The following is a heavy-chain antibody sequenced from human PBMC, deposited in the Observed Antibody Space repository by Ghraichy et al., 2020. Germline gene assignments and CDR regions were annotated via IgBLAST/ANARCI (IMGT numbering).Heavy chain of an antibody. CDR3: ARSSWDTAIYGMDV. CDR2: IYYGGST. V-gene: IGHV4-59*01. CDR1: DDSISSYY. Sequence: SETLSLTCIVTDDSISSYYWSWIRQTPGKGLEWIGYIYYGGSTNYNPSLKTRVTISVDTSKNHFSLKLRSVTAADTAVYYCARSSWDTAIYGMDVWGQGTTVTVSS. J-gene: IGHJ6*02. D-gene: IGHD5-18*01.